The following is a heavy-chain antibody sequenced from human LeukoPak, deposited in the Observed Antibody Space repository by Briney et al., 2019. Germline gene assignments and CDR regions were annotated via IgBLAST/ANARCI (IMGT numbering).Heavy chain of an antibody. CDR3: ARDWNYGFDY. J-gene: IGHJ4*02. Sequence: GGSLRLSCAASGFTFSKTWMSWVRQAPGKGLEWVANIKVDGSERYYVDSVKGRFTISRDNAKNSPYLQMNSLRAEDTAIYYCARDWNYGFDYWGQGTLVTVSS. V-gene: IGHV3-7*01. CDR2: IKVDGSER. CDR1: GFTFSKTW. D-gene: IGHD1-7*01.